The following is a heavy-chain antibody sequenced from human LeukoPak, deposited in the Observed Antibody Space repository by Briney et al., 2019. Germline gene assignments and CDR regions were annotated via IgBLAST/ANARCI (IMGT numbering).Heavy chain of an antibody. J-gene: IGHJ4*02. CDR3: ARAVRYFDWLTPFDY. Sequence: GGSLRLSCAASGFTFDDYGMSWVRQAPGKGLEWVSGINWNGGSTGYADSVKGRFTISRDNAKNSLYLQMNSLRAEDTALYYCARAVRYFDWLTPFDYWGQGALVTVSS. CDR1: GFTFDDYG. V-gene: IGHV3-20*04. D-gene: IGHD3-9*01. CDR2: INWNGGST.